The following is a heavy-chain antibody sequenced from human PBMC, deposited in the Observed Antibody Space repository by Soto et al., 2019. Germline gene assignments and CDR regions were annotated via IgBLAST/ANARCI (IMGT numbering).Heavy chain of an antibody. D-gene: IGHD2-21*02. J-gene: IGHJ4*02. CDR3: ARAGYCGPGCYYYFDY. CDR1: GFTFGSYW. V-gene: IGHV3-7*01. Sequence: PGGSLRLSCAVSGFTFGSYWMNWVRLIPGNGLEWVAYIKPDGSATYYVDSVKGRFTISRDNAKNSLYLQMNSLRVEDTSVYYCARAGYCGPGCYYYFDYWGQGTLVTVSS. CDR2: IKPDGSAT.